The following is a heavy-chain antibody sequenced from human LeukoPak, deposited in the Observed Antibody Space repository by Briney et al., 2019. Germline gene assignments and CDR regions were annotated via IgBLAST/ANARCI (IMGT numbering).Heavy chain of an antibody. CDR3: AKAGYDILTGSWFDY. CDR1: GFTFSSYA. Sequence: GGSLRLSCAASGFTFSSYAMSWVRQAPGKGLEWVSAISGSGGSTYYADSVKGRFTISRDNSKNTLYLQMNSLRAEDTALYYCAKAGYDILTGSWFDYWGQGTLVTVSS. V-gene: IGHV3-23*01. J-gene: IGHJ4*02. D-gene: IGHD3-9*01. CDR2: ISGSGGST.